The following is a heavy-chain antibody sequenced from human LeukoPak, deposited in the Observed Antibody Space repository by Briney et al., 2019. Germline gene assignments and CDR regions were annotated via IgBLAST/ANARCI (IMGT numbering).Heavy chain of an antibody. Sequence: GESLKISCNGSGYTFSSSWIGWVRQMPGKGLEWIGIIYPEDSDTRYSPSFQGQVTISVDRSISTTYLQWSSLKATDTGMYYCARQYGRPFDYWGQGTLVTVSS. CDR2: IYPEDSDT. D-gene: IGHD4-17*01. CDR3: ARQYGRPFDY. J-gene: IGHJ4*02. CDR1: GYTFSSSW. V-gene: IGHV5-51*01.